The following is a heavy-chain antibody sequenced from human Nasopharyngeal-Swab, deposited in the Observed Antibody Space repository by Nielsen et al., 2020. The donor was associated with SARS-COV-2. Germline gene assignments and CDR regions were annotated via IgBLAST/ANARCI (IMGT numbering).Heavy chain of an antibody. D-gene: IGHD6-19*01. CDR2: VSSSSTTT. J-gene: IGHJ6*02. V-gene: IGHV3-48*03. Sequence: GESLKISCAASGLGFSNYEMNWVRQAPGKGPEWVSYVSSSSTTTYYADSVKGRFTIYGDNTKKTLYLQMNNLRVEDTAVYYCARESLQWLGSYGMDVWGQGTTVIVSS. CDR3: ARESLQWLGSYGMDV. CDR1: GLGFSNYE.